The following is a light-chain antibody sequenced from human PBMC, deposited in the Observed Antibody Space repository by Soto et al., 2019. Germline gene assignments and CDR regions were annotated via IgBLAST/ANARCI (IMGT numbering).Light chain of an antibody. J-gene: IGKJ2*01. CDR1: QSISSW. CDR2: KAS. Sequence: DLPMTQSPSTLSASVGDRVTVTCRASQSISSWLAWYQQTPGRAPKLLIYKASSLQTGVPSRFSGSGSETEFTLTISSLQPDDFATYYCQQYKSYPYTFGQGTKVEIK. CDR3: QQYKSYPYT. V-gene: IGKV1-5*03.